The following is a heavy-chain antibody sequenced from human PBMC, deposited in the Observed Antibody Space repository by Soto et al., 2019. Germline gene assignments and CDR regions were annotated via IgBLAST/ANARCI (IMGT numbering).Heavy chain of an antibody. CDR2: ISHSGNT. J-gene: IGHJ5*02. CDR3: ARARGWYPTNCFDP. Sequence: PSETLSLTCAVSGGSISSGGFSWSWIRQPPGKGLEWIGYISHSGNTNYNPSLKSRVTISVDRSKNQFSLRLTSVTAADTAVYYCARARGWYPTNCFDPWGQGTLVTVSS. D-gene: IGHD6-19*01. V-gene: IGHV4-30-2*01. CDR1: GGSISSGGFS.